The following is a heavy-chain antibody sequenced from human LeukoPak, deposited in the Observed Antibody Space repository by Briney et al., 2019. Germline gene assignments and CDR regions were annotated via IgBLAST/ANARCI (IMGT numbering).Heavy chain of an antibody. D-gene: IGHD3-3*01. V-gene: IGHV4-59*01. J-gene: IGHJ4*02. CDR1: GGSMSSYY. CDR3: ARGGWRLDY. Sequence: SETLSLTCTVSGGSMSSYYWSWVRQPPGKGLEWIGYIYYSGNTHYNPSLKSRVTISVDTSKNQFSLTLNSVTAADTAVYYCARGGWRLDYWGQGTLVTVPS. CDR2: IYYSGNT.